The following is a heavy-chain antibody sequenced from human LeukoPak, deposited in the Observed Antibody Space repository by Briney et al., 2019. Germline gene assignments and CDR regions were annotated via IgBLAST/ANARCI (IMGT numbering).Heavy chain of an antibody. D-gene: IGHD3-22*01. CDR2: IYTSGST. CDR1: GFTFSAYS. J-gene: IGHJ6*03. Sequence: GSLRLSCAASGFTFSAYSMNWIRQPAGKGLEWIGRIYTSGSTNYNPSLKSRVTMSVDTSKNQFSLKLSSVTAADTAVYYCARAYYYDSSAYYYYMDVWGKGTTVTISS. V-gene: IGHV4-4*07. CDR3: ARAYYYDSSAYYYYMDV.